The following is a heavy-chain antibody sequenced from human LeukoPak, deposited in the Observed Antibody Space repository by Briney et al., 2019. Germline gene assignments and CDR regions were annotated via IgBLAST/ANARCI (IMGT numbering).Heavy chain of an antibody. CDR1: GFTFSSYA. J-gene: IGHJ4*02. V-gene: IGHV3-23*01. D-gene: IGHD3-16*01. CDR3: AKVRWGSDNALDS. CDR2: ISGSGGRT. Sequence: PGGSLRLSCAASGFTFSSYAMSWVRQAPGKGLEWVSSISGSGGRTHYTDSVKGRFTISRDNSKNTLYLQMNSLRAEDTAVYYCAKVRWGSDNALDSWGQGTLVTGSS.